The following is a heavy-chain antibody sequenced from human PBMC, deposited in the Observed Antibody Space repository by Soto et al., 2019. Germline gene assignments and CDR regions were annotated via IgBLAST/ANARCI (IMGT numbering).Heavy chain of an antibody. CDR2: LNPNSGGT. Sequence: QVQLVQSGAEVKKPGASVKVSCKASGYTFTGYYMHWVRQAPGQGLEWMGWLNPNSGGTNYAQKFQGRVTMTRVTSTSTAYMELRRLRSDDTAVYSCARGISPKYCSGGTGYALGAFDIWGQGTMVTVSS. D-gene: IGHD2-15*01. CDR1: GYTFTGYY. CDR3: ARGISPKYCSGGTGYALGAFDI. V-gene: IGHV1-2*02. J-gene: IGHJ3*02.